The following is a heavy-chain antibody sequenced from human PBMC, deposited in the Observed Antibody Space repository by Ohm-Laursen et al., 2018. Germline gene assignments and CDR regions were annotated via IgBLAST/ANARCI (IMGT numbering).Heavy chain of an antibody. J-gene: IGHJ6*02. Sequence: SLRLSCAASGFTFDDYAMHWVRQAPGKGLEWVSSISWNSGSIGYADSVKGRFTISRDNAKNSLYLQMNSLRAEDTALYYCAKSGEKQLWSRGDYYYGMDVWGQGTTVTVSS. D-gene: IGHD5-18*01. CDR2: ISWNSGSI. CDR1: GFTFDDYA. V-gene: IGHV3-9*01. CDR3: AKSGEKQLWSRGDYYYGMDV.